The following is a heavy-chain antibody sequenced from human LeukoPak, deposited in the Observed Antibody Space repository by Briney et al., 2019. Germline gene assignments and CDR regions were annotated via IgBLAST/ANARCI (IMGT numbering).Heavy chain of an antibody. CDR3: ARDRYGYYYDSSGYSAYYFDY. J-gene: IGHJ4*02. Sequence: ASVKVSCKASGYTFTGYYMHWVRQTPGQGLEWMGRINPNSGGTNYAQKFQGRVTMTRDTSISTAYMELSRLRSDDTAVYYCARDRYGYYYDSSGYSAYYFDYWGQGTLVTVSS. CDR1: GYTFTGYY. D-gene: IGHD3-22*01. V-gene: IGHV1-2*06. CDR2: INPNSGGT.